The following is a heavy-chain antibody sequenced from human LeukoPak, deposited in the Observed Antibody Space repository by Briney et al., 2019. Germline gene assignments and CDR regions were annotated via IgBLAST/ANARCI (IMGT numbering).Heavy chain of an antibody. Sequence: GGSLRLSCAASGFTFSSYWMHWVRQAPGKGLVWVSRINSEGSRTTYADSVKGRFTTSRDNAKNTLYLQMNSLRAEDTAVYYCAELGITMIGGVWGKGTTVTISS. CDR2: INSEGSRT. J-gene: IGHJ6*04. CDR3: AELGITMIGGV. V-gene: IGHV3-74*01. CDR1: GFTFSSYW. D-gene: IGHD3-10*02.